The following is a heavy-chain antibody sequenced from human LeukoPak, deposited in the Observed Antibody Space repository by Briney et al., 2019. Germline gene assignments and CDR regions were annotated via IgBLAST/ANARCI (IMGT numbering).Heavy chain of an antibody. CDR2: INPNGGGT. CDR3: AREHWFDS. Sequence: GASVKVSCKASGYTFTGYYMHWVRQAPGQGLEWMGWINPNGGGTNYAQNFQGRVTMTRDMSISTAYMELSRLTSDDTAVYYCAREHWFDSWGQGTLVTVSS. J-gene: IGHJ5*01. V-gene: IGHV1-2*02. CDR1: GYTFTGYY.